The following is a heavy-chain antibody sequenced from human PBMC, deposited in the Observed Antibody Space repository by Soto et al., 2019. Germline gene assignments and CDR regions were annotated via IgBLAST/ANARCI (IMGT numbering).Heavy chain of an antibody. J-gene: IGHJ4*02. Sequence: QVQLVQSGAEVKKPGASVKVSCKASGYTFTSYYMHWVRQAPGQGLEWMGIINASGGSTSYAQKFQGRVTMTRHTYTSTVYMELSSLRSEDTAVYYCARDIGRDGYNFGYWGQGTLVTVSS. D-gene: IGHD5-12*01. V-gene: IGHV1-46*01. CDR1: GYTFTSYY. CDR3: ARDIGRDGYNFGY. CDR2: INASGGST.